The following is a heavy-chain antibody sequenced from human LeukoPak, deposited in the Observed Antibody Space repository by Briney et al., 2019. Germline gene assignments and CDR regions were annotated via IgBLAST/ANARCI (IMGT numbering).Heavy chain of an antibody. V-gene: IGHV3-66*01. CDR2: IYSGGST. J-gene: IGHJ6*02. CDR1: GFTVSSNY. D-gene: IGHD3-22*01. CDR3: ARDLHSGYYYYGMDV. Sequence: QPGGSLRLSCAASGFTVSSNYMSWVRQAPGKGLEWVSVIYSGGSTYYADSVKGRFTISRDNSKNTLYLQMNSLRAEDAAVYYCARDLHSGYYYYGMDVWGQGTTVTVSS.